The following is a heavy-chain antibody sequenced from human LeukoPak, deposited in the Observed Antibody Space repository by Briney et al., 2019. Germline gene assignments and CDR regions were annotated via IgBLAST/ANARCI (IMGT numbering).Heavy chain of an antibody. CDR3: ARVFGAALYYCDY. D-gene: IGHD6-6*01. CDR2: IYYSGST. Sequence: PSETLSLTCTVSGGSISSHYWSWIRQPPGKGLEWIGYIYYSGSTNYNPSLKSRVSISVDTSMNQFSLKLSSVTAADTAVYYCARVFGAALYYCDYWGQGTLVTVSS. V-gene: IGHV4-59*11. CDR1: GGSISSHY. J-gene: IGHJ4*02.